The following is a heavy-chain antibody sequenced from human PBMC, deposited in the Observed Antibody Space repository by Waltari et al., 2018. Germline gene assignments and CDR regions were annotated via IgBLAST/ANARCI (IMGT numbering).Heavy chain of an antibody. V-gene: IGHV3-53*01. Sequence: EVQLVESGGGLIQAGGSLRLSCAASGFTVSSNYMSWVRQAPGKGLEWVSVIYSGGSTYYADSVKGRFIISRDNAKNTLYLQMNTLRAEDTAVYYCARGDDLDEAAFDIWGQGTMVTVSS. J-gene: IGHJ3*02. D-gene: IGHD2-2*03. CDR2: IYSGGST. CDR3: ARGDDLDEAAFDI. CDR1: GFTVSSNY.